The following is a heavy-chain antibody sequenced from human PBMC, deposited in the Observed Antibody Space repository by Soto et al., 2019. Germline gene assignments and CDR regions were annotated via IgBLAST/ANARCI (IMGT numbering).Heavy chain of an antibody. CDR3: AHSPIIAARPRTYCDY. D-gene: IGHD6-6*01. Sequence: QITLKESGPTLVKPTQTLTLTCTFSGFSLSTSGVGVGWIRQPPGKALEWLALIYWNDDKRYSPSLKSRLTITKDTSKIQGVLTMTNMDPVDTATYYCAHSPIIAARPRTYCDYWGQGTLVTVSS. J-gene: IGHJ4*02. CDR1: GFSLSTSGVG. CDR2: IYWNDDK. V-gene: IGHV2-5*01.